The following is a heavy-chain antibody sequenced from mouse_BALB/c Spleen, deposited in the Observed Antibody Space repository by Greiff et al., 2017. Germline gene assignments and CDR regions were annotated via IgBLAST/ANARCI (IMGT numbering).Heavy chain of an antibody. V-gene: IGHV1S81*02. J-gene: IGHJ4*01. CDR2: INPSNGRT. D-gene: IGHD2-4*01. CDR3: ARPTMIYYDYDDDAMDY. Sequence: QVQLQQPGAELVKPGASVKLSCKASGYTFTSYWMHWVKQRPGQGLEWIGEINPSNGRTNYNEKFKSKATLTVDKSSSTAYMQLSSLTSEDSAVYYCARPTMIYYDYDDDAMDYWGQGTSVTVSS. CDR1: GYTFTSYW.